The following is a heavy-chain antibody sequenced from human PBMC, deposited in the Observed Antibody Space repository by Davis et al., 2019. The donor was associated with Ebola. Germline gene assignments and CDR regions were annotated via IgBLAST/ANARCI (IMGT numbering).Heavy chain of an antibody. J-gene: IGHJ6*02. CDR1: GGSFSAYY. CDR3: ARASYGLKGGPSHYYYYGMDV. V-gene: IGHV4-34*01. Sequence: SETLSLTCAVYGGSFSAYYWSWIRQPPEKGLEWIGEINHSGSTNYNPSLKSRVTISVDTSKNQFSLKLSSVTAADTAVYYCARASYGLKGGPSHYYYYGMDVWGQGTTVTVSS. CDR2: INHSGST. D-gene: IGHD3-10*01.